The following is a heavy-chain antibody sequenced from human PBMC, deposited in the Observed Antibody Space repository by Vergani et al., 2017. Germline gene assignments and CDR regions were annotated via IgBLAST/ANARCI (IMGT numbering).Heavy chain of an antibody. CDR1: GFTFSSYW. V-gene: IGHV3-7*03. CDR3: ERESTVTTGGWFDP. J-gene: IGHJ5*02. Sequence: EVQLVESGGGLVQPGGSLRLSCAASGFTFSSYWMSWVRQAPGKGLEWVANIKQDGSEKYYVDSVKGRVTISRDNAKNSLYLQMNSLRAEDTAVYYCERESTVTTGGWFDPWGQGTLVTVSS. CDR2: IKQDGSEK. D-gene: IGHD4-17*01.